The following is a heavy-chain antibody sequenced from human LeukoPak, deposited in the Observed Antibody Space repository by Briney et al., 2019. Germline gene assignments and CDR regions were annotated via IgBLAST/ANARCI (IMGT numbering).Heavy chain of an antibody. CDR2: MNPINGNT. Sequence: ASVKVSCKATGFTFTNYDINWVRQATGQGLEWMGWMNPINGNTGYAQNFPGRVTMTRDTSISTAYMELRSLTSEDTAVYYCVRDGEGVAISVNYWFAPWGQGTLVTVSS. J-gene: IGHJ5*02. D-gene: IGHD3-10*01. CDR1: GFTFTNYD. V-gene: IGHV1-8*01. CDR3: VRDGEGVAISVNYWFAP.